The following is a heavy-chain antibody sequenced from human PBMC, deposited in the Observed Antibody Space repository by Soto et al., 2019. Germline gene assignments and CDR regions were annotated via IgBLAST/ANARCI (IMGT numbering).Heavy chain of an antibody. CDR3: ARDAHQGYCISTSCYSVD. J-gene: IGHJ4*02. CDR2: IYHSGST. Sequence: SDTLALTGAFSGASIRSSNLGGWVRQPAWKGRGWMWEIYHSGSTNYNPSLKSRVTISVDKSKNQFSLKLSSVTAADTAVYYCARDAHQGYCISTSCYSVDWGQGTLVTVSS. CDR1: GASIRSSNL. D-gene: IGHD2-2*02. V-gene: IGHV4-4*02.